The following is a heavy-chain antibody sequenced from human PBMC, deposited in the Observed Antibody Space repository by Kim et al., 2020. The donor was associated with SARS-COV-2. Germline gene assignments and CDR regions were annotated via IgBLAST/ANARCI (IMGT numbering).Heavy chain of an antibody. J-gene: IGHJ3*02. CDR1: GFTFSSYA. Sequence: GGSLRLSCAASGFTFSSYAIHWVRQAPGKGLEWVAAISYDGSNKYYADSVKGRFTISRDNSKNTLYLQMNSLRAEDTAVYYCARDRHHAFAIWGQGTMVTVSS. V-gene: IGHV3-30-3*01. CDR2: ISYDGSNK. CDR3: ARDRHHAFAI. D-gene: IGHD6-6*01.